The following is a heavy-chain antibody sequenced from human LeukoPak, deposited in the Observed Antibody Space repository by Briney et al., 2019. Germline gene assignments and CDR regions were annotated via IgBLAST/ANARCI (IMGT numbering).Heavy chain of an antibody. CDR3: ARSAAAGTLAEYFQH. CDR2: INAGNGNT. V-gene: IGHV1-3*01. Sequence: GASVKVSCTASGYTFTSYAMHWVRQAPGQRLEWMGWINAGNGNTKYSQKFQGRVTITRDTSASTAYMELSSLRSEDTAVYYCARSAAAGTLAEYFQHWGQGTLVTVSS. CDR1: GYTFTSYA. J-gene: IGHJ1*01. D-gene: IGHD6-13*01.